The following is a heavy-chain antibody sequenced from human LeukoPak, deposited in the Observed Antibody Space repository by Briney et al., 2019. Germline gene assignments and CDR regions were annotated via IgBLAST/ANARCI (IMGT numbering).Heavy chain of an antibody. D-gene: IGHD3-22*01. Sequence: KPSETLSLTCTVSGGSISSYYWSWIRQPPGKGLEWIGYIYYSGSTNYNPSLKSRVTISVDTSKNQFSLKLSSVTAADTAVYYCARDGAGYDSSGYSDDAFDIWGQGTMVTVSS. CDR3: ARDGAGYDSSGYSDDAFDI. CDR1: GGSISSYY. V-gene: IGHV4-59*01. CDR2: IYYSGST. J-gene: IGHJ3*02.